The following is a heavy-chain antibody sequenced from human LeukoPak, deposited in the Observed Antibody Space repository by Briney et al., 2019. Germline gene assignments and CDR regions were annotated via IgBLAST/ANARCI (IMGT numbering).Heavy chain of an antibody. CDR1: GYTFTSYD. CDR3: AKSEYYDSSGYYEGALYY. Sequence: ASVKVSCKASGYTFTSYDINWVRQATGQGLEWMGWISAYNGNTNYAQKLQGRVTMTTDTSTSTAYMELRSLRSEDTAVYYCAKSEYYDSSGYYEGALYYWGQGTLVTVSS. J-gene: IGHJ4*02. D-gene: IGHD3-22*01. CDR2: ISAYNGNT. V-gene: IGHV1-18*01.